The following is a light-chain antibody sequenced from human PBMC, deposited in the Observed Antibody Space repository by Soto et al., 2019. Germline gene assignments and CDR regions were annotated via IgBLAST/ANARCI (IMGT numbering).Light chain of an antibody. CDR2: EVS. CDR1: SSDVGGYNY. Sequence: QSALTQPASVSGSPGQSITISCTGTSSDVGGYNYVSWYQQNPGKAPKVMIYEVSNRPSGVSNRFSGSKSGNTASLTISGLQAEDEADYYCSSYTSSNTYVFGTGTKVTVL. CDR3: SSYTSSNTYV. V-gene: IGLV2-14*01. J-gene: IGLJ1*01.